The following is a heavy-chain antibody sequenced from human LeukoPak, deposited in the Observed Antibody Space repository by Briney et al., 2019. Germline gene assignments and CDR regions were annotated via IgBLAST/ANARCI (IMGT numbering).Heavy chain of an antibody. CDR1: GFTVSSNY. J-gene: IGHJ3*02. V-gene: IGHV3-20*04. CDR2: INWNGGST. D-gene: IGHD1-14*01. Sequence: GGSLRLSCAASGFTVSSNYMSWVRQAPGKGLEWGSGINWNGGSTGYADSVKGRFTIYRDNAKNSLYLQMNSLKTEDTAVYYCTTDLAHRPTTDAFDIWGQGTMVTVSS. CDR3: TTDLAHRPTTDAFDI.